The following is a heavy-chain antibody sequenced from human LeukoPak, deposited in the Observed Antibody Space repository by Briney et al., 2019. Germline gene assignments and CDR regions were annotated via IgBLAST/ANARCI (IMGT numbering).Heavy chain of an antibody. V-gene: IGHV1-69*04. Sequence: SVKVSCKASGGTFSSYAISWVRQAPGQGLEWIGRIIPILGIANYAQKFQGRVTITADKSTSTAYMELSSLRSEDTAVYYCAGDWYQLPYNWFDPRGQGTLVTVSS. CDR1: GGTFSSYA. D-gene: IGHD2-2*01. J-gene: IGHJ5*02. CDR3: AGDWYQLPYNWFDP. CDR2: IIPILGIA.